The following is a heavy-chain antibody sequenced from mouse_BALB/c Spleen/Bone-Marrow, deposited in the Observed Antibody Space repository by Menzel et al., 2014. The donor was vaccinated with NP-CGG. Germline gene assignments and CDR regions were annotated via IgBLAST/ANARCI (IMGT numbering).Heavy chain of an antibody. CDR2: ISSGSSTI. D-gene: IGHD2-4*01. J-gene: IGHJ4*01. CDR3: ARARSTMITTGAMDY. V-gene: IGHV5-17*02. Sequence: EVKLVESGGGLVQPGGSRKLSCAASGFTFSRSGMHWVRQAPEKGLEWVAYISSGSSTIYYADTMKGRFTISRDNPKNTLFLQMTSLRSEDTAMYYCARARSTMITTGAMDYWGQGTPVTVSS. CDR1: GFTFSRSG.